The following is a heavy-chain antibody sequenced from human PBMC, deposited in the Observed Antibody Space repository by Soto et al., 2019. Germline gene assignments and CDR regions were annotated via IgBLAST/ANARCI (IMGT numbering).Heavy chain of an antibody. V-gene: IGHV3-30*18. CDR3: AKDFVEASNNN. D-gene: IGHD1-20*01. J-gene: IGHJ4*02. CDR1: GFTFIGYG. Sequence: GGSLRLSCAASGFTFIGYGMHWVRQAPGKGLEWVAVISYDGSNKYYADSVKGRFTISRDNSKNTLYLQMNSLRAEDTAVYYCAKDFVEASNNNWGQGTLVTVSS. CDR2: ISYDGSNK.